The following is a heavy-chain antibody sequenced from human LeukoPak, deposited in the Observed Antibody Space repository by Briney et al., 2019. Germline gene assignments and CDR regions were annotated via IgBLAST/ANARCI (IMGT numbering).Heavy chain of an antibody. CDR2: INPSGGST. D-gene: IGHD6-13*01. CDR1: GYTFTSYY. J-gene: IGHJ3*02. Sequence: ASVKVSCKASGYTFTSYYMHWVRQAPGQGLEWMGIINPSGGSTSYAQKFQGRVTMTRDMSTSTVYMELSSLRSEDTAVYYCATAPYSSSWYSAFGIWGQGTMVTVSS. CDR3: ATAPYSSSWYSAFGI. V-gene: IGHV1-46*01.